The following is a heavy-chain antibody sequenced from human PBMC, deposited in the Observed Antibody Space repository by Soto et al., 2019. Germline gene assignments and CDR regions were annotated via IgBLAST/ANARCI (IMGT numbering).Heavy chain of an antibody. J-gene: IGHJ4*02. Sequence: EVQVLESGGGFIQPGGSLRLSCAASGFTFSNYAMTWVRQSPGKGLEWVSTISGSGGSTYHADPVKGRFTISRDNSKNTLYLQMNSLRAEDTALYYCAKGYGSSWNYFDYWGQGTLVTVSS. CDR2: ISGSGGST. CDR1: GFTFSNYA. CDR3: AKGYGSSWNYFDY. V-gene: IGHV3-23*01. D-gene: IGHD6-13*01.